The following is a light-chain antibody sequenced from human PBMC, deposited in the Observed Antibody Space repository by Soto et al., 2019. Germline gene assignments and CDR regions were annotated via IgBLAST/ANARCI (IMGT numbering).Light chain of an antibody. CDR2: AAS. J-gene: IGKJ1*01. V-gene: IGKV1-39*01. CDR3: QQSYTAPRT. Sequence: DIQMTQSPSSLSASVGDGVTITCRASQSISSYLNWYQQKPGKAPKLLIYAASSLQSGVPSRFSGNGSGTDFTLTISSRQPEDFATYYCQQSYTAPRTFGQGTRVEIK. CDR1: QSISSY.